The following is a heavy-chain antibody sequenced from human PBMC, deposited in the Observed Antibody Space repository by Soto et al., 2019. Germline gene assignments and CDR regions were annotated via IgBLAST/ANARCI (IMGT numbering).Heavy chain of an antibody. Sequence: EVQLVESGGGLVKPGGSLRLSCAASGFTFSRYGMNWLRQAPGKGLEWVASISSSTSYVYYADSVKGRFSTSRDNAKNILYLEMYGLRTEDTVVYYCARAPSEGRVGNWFESWGQGTLVTVSS. CDR1: GFTFSRYG. CDR3: ARAPSEGRVGNWFES. CDR2: ISSSTSYV. V-gene: IGHV3-21*02. J-gene: IGHJ5*01. D-gene: IGHD2-2*01.